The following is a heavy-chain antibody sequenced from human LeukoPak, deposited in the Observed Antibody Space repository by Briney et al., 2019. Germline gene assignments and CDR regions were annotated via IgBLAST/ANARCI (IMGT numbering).Heavy chain of an antibody. CDR1: GFTFSNYA. Sequence: GGSLRLSCAASGFTFSNYAMNWVRQAPGKGLEWVSTVSAGSTTYYADSVKGRFTISRDNSKNTLYLQMNSLRAEDTAVYYCTKGQPMFDYWGQGTLVTV. CDR2: VSAGSTT. D-gene: IGHD2-2*01. V-gene: IGHV3-23*01. J-gene: IGHJ4*02. CDR3: TKGQPMFDY.